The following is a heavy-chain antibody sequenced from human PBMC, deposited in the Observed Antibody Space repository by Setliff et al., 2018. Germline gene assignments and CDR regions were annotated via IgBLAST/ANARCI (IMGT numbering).Heavy chain of an antibody. J-gene: IGHJ4*02. CDR2: IYYSGTT. D-gene: IGHD6-6*01. CDR1: GDSISDAS. Sequence: SETLSLTCTVSGDSISDASIMAWIRQPPGKGLEWIGYIYYSGTTNYNPSLKSRVTISVDTSKNQFSLKLTSVTAADTAVYYCARGRNIAARLLDSWGQGTLVTVSS. V-gene: IGHV4-59*12. CDR3: ARGRNIAARLLDS.